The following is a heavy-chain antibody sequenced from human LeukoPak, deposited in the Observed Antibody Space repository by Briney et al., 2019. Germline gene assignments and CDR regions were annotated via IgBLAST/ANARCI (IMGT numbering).Heavy chain of an antibody. CDR2: MNPNSGNT. CDR3: ARDSQYSSSWYAGFDP. Sequence: ASVKVSCKASGYTFISYDINWVRQVTGQGLEWMGWMNPNSGNTGYAQKFQGRVTITRNTSISTAFMELSSLRSEDTAVYYCARDSQYSSSWYAGFDPWGQGTLVTVSS. D-gene: IGHD6-13*01. J-gene: IGHJ5*02. V-gene: IGHV1-8*03. CDR1: GYTFISYD.